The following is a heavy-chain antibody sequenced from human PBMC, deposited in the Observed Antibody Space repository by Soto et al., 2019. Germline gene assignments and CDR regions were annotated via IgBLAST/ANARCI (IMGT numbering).Heavy chain of an antibody. CDR2: IYYRGST. Sequence: SETLSLTCTVSGGSISSHYWSWVRQAPGKGLEWIGHIYYRGSTTYNPSLRSRSTISVDTSNNQFSLKLNSVTTADTAVYYCARDGREASGMDVWGQGTKVTVSS. D-gene: IGHD1-26*01. V-gene: IGHV4-59*11. CDR1: GGSISSHY. J-gene: IGHJ6*02. CDR3: ARDGREASGMDV.